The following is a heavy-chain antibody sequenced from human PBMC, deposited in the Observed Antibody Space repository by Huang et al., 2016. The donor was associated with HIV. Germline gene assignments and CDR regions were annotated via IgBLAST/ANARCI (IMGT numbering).Heavy chain of an antibody. J-gene: IGHJ4*02. CDR3: ARQRASGSTYVDS. CDR1: GNKFTSYW. CDR2: TYPGDSAT. D-gene: IGHD2-15*01. V-gene: IGHV5-51*01. Sequence: EVQLVQSGAEVKKPGESLKISCKGSGNKFTSYWIAWVRQMPGNGLERMGFTYPGDSATRSSPPFQGQVNISADKSINTAYLQWSSLKTSDTAMYFCARQRASGSTYVDSWGQGTLLTVYS.